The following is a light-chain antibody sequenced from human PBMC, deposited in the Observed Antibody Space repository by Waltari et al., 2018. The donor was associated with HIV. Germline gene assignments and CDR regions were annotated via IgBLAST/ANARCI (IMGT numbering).Light chain of an antibody. CDR3: GTWDTSLGAGV. CDR2: DND. Sequence: QSELSQPPSVSSAPGQKVTIPRYGTSLKHGNDLISWYQHLPGAAPKLLIYDNDKRPSGISDRFSGSKSGTSATLGITGLQTGDEADYYCGTWDTSLGAGVFGGGTKLTVL. CDR1: SLKHGNDL. J-gene: IGLJ3*02. V-gene: IGLV1-51*01.